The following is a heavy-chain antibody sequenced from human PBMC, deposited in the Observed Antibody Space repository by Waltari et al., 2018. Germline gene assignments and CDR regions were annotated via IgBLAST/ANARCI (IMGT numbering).Heavy chain of an antibody. V-gene: IGHV4-34*01. J-gene: IGHJ3*01. CDR3: ARSRLWRGLDAFDL. CDR1: TGSSSGHF. D-gene: IGHD3-10*01. CDR2: INDSGFT. Sequence: QVQFQQWGAGLLKPSETLSLTCVVHTGSSSGHFWSWLRLTPGKGLEWIGEINDSGFTNYNPSLESRVTLSVDKSKIHFSLNLTSVTAADTSVYYCARSRLWRGLDAFDLWGQGTVVTVSS.